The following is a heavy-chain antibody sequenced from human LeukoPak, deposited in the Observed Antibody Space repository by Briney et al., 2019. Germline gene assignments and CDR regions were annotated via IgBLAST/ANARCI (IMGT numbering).Heavy chain of an antibody. V-gene: IGHV3-23*01. CDR3: AKDRAPQDY. CDR2: ISSSGGST. CDR1: GFTLSLYA. Sequence: PGGSLRLSCAASGFTLSLYAMNWVRQAPGKGLEWVSAISSSGGSTFYADSVKGRFTISRDNSKNTLYLQMNSLRAEDTAVYYCAKDRAPQDYWGQGTLVTVSS. J-gene: IGHJ4*02.